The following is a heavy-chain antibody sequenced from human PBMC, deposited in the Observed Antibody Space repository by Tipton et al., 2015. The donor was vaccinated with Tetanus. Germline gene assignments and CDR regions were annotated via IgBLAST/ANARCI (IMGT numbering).Heavy chain of an antibody. CDR2: ISSTSSYI. Sequence: SLRLSCAASGFTFSSHSINWVRQSPGKGLQWVSSISSTSSYISYTDSVKGRFTISRDNAKNSLYLQMNSLRAEDTAVYYCARDLRNYYDSSGYSDYWGQGTLVTVS. J-gene: IGHJ4*02. D-gene: IGHD3-22*01. V-gene: IGHV3-21*01. CDR1: GFTFSSHS. CDR3: ARDLRNYYDSSGYSDY.